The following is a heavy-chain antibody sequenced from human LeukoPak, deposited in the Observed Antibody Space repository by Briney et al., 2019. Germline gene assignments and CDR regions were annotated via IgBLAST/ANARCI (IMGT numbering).Heavy chain of an antibody. Sequence: SETLSLTCTVSGGSISSGDYYWSWIRQPPGKGLEWIGYIYYSGSAYYNPSLKSRVTISVDTSKNQFSLKLSSVTAADTAVYYCARVDLYSSTWRASNWFDPWGRGTLVTVSS. CDR2: IYYSGSA. CDR1: GGSISSGDYY. V-gene: IGHV4-30-4*01. CDR3: ARVDLYSSTWRASNWFDP. J-gene: IGHJ5*02. D-gene: IGHD6-13*01.